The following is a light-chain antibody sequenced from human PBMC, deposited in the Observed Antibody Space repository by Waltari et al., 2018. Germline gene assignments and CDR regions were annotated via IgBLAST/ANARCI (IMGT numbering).Light chain of an antibody. CDR2: DAS. V-gene: IGKV3-11*01. J-gene: IGKJ5*01. CDR3: QQRSNWPPIT. Sequence: CRASQSVDSYLAWYQQKPGQAPRLLIYDASNRATGIPARFSGSGSGTDFTLTISSLEPEDFAVYYCQQRSNWPPITFGQGTRLEIK. CDR1: QSVDSY.